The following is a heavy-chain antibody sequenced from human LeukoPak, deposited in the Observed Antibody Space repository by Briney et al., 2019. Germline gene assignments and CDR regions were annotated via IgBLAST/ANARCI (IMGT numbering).Heavy chain of an antibody. CDR2: IGSSGSAI. V-gene: IGHV3-48*03. Sequence: PGGSLRLSCVASGFTFSSYEMNWVRQAPGKGLEWVSYIGSSGSAISYAESVKGRFTISRDNAKNSLYLQVNSLRAEDTAVYYCARAFWSGPNLYYFDYWGQGTPVTVSS. J-gene: IGHJ4*02. CDR1: GFTFSSYE. D-gene: IGHD3-3*01. CDR3: ARAFWSGPNLYYFDY.